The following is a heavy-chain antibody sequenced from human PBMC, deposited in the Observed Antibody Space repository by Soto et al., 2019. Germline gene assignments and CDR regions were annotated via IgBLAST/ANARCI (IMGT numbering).Heavy chain of an antibody. Sequence: GGSLRLSCAASGFTFSSYGMHWVRQAPGKGLEWVAVIWYDGSNKYYADSVKGRFTISRDNSKNTLYLQMNSLRAGDTAVYYCARAIIFGYGMDVWGQGTTVTVSS. V-gene: IGHV3-33*01. CDR3: ARAIIFGYGMDV. D-gene: IGHD3-3*02. CDR1: GFTFSSYG. J-gene: IGHJ6*02. CDR2: IWYDGSNK.